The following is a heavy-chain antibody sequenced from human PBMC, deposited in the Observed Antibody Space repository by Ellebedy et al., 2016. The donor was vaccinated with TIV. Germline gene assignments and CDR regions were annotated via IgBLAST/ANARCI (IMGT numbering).Heavy chain of an antibody. J-gene: IGHJ4*02. D-gene: IGHD2-15*01. CDR3: ARDPGGSANY. CDR2: INPSGGTT. CDR1: GYTFTSSN. V-gene: IGHV1-46*01. Sequence: AASVKVSCKASGYTFTSSNIHWVRQAPGQGLEWMGIINPSGGTTGYPQKFQGRVTLTRDTSTSTVYMELSGLRSEDTAEYYCARDPGGSANYWGQGTLVTVSS.